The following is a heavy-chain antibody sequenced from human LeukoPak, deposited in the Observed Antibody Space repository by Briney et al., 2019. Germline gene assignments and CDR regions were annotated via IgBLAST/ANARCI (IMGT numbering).Heavy chain of an antibody. Sequence: GGSLRLSCVASGSTFSSYGMHWVRQAPGKGLEWVAIVWHDGSDKYYADSVKGRFTVSRDNSKNTIYLQLNSLRAEDTAVYYCARDLDYSNHFSWFDPWGQGTLVIVSS. J-gene: IGHJ5*02. CDR2: VWHDGSDK. CDR1: GSTFSSYG. V-gene: IGHV3-33*01. D-gene: IGHD4-11*01. CDR3: ARDLDYSNHFSWFDP.